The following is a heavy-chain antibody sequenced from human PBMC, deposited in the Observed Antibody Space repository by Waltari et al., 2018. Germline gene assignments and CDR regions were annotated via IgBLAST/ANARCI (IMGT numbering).Heavy chain of an antibody. CDR3: ASGFGGGGGYDKYFDY. D-gene: IGHD5-12*01. V-gene: IGHV4-38-2*01. CDR1: GYSISSGYY. CDR2: IYHSGST. Sequence: QVQLQESGPGLVKPSETLSLTCAVSGYSISSGYYWGWIRQPPGTGLEWIGSIYHSGSTYYNPSLKSRVTISVDTSKNQFSLKLSSVTAADTAVYYCASGFGGGGGYDKYFDYWGQGTLVTVSS. J-gene: IGHJ4*02.